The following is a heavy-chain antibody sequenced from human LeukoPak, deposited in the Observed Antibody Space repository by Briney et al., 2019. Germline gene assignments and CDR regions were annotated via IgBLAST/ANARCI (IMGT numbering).Heavy chain of an antibody. V-gene: IGHV3-30*02. CDR2: IRYDGSNK. CDR1: GFTFSSYG. Sequence: GGSLRPSCAASGFTFSSYGMHWVRQAPGKGLEWVAFIRYDGSNKYYADSVKGRFTISRDNSKNTLYLQMGSLRAEDMAVYYCARVHAPTNYYDSSGYLDYWGQGTLVTVSS. CDR3: ARVHAPTNYYDSSGYLDY. D-gene: IGHD3-22*01. J-gene: IGHJ4*02.